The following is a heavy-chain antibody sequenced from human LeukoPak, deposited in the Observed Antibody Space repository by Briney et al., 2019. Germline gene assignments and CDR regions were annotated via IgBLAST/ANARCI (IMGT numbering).Heavy chain of an antibody. CDR2: IWFDGSVK. V-gene: IGHV3-33*06. Sequence: GGSLRLSCAASGFTFNTHGVHWVRQAPGKGLEWVAAIWFDGSVKHYSDAVKGRFTISRDNSLNTLYLQMNSVRVEDTAMYYCAKDTAIQFLEPAFWGQGTLVTVSS. CDR3: AKDTAIQFLEPAF. CDR1: GFTFNTHG. J-gene: IGHJ4*02. D-gene: IGHD3-3*01.